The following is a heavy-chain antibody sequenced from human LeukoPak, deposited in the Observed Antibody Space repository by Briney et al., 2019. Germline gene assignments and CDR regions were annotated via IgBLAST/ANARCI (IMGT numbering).Heavy chain of an antibody. Sequence: GGSLRLSCAASGFTFSSHSMNWVRQAPGKGLEWVSYISSSSSTIYYADSVKGRFTISRDNAKNSLYLQMNSLRAEDTAVYYCARDNCLGQCWGQGTLVTVSS. D-gene: IGHD3-16*01. CDR3: ARDNCLGQC. CDR2: ISSSSSTI. CDR1: GFTFSSHS. V-gene: IGHV3-48*01. J-gene: IGHJ1*01.